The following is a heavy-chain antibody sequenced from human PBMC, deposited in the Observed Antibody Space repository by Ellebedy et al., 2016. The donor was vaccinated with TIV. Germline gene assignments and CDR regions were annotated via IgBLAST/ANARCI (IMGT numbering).Heavy chain of an antibody. CDR3: ARKTDTTGSGDY. CDR1: GFRVRHNF. J-gene: IGHJ4*02. Sequence: GESLKISCAASGFRVRHNFMTWVRPAPGKGLEWVSLFYSGGSTYYADSVKGRFTLSRDKSRNTLYLQMNSLRAEETAVYYCARKTDTTGSGDYWGQGTLVTVSS. CDR2: FYSGGST. D-gene: IGHD1-1*01. V-gene: IGHV3-53*01.